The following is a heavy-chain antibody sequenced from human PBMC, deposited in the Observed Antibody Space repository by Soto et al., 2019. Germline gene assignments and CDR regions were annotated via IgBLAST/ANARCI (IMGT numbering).Heavy chain of an antibody. D-gene: IGHD6-19*01. V-gene: IGHV3-48*01. Sequence: GGSLRLSCAASGFTFSSYSMNWVRQAPGKGLEWVSYISSSSSTIYYADSVKGRFTISRDNAKNSLYLQMNSLRAEDTAVYYCAREGWAPARYYYYMDVWGKWTTVTVSS. CDR1: GFTFSSYS. CDR2: ISSSSSTI. J-gene: IGHJ6*03. CDR3: AREGWAPARYYYYMDV.